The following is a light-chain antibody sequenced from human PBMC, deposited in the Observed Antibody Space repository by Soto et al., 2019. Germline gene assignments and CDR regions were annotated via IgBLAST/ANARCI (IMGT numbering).Light chain of an antibody. V-gene: IGKV3-20*01. J-gene: IGKJ1*01. CDR3: QQYRDSWT. CDR1: QSFSNNY. CDR2: GAS. Sequence: EIVLTQSPGTLSLSPGERATLSCRASQSFSNNYLAWYQQKPGQAPRLLNYGASSRATGIPARFSGSGSGTDFTLTISRLEPEDFAVYYCQQYRDSWTFGQGTKVEIK.